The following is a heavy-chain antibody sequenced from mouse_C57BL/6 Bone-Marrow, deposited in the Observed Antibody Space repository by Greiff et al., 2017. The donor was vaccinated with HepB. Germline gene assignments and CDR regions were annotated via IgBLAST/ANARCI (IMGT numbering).Heavy chain of an antibody. Sequence: VQLQQSGAELVRPGSSVKMSCTTSGYTFTSYGINWVKQRPGQGLEWIGYIYIGNGYTEYTEKFKGKATLTSDTSSSTAYLQLSSLTSEDSAIYFCARELTASYYFDYWGQGTTLTVSS. D-gene: IGHD1-3*01. CDR3: ARELTASYYFDY. J-gene: IGHJ2*01. CDR2: IYIGNGYT. V-gene: IGHV1-58*01. CDR1: GYTFTSYG.